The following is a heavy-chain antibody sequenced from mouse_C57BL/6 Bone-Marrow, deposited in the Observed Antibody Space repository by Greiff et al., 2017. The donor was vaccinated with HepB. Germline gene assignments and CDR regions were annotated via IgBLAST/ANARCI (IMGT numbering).Heavy chain of an antibody. D-gene: IGHD2-10*01. Sequence: DVKLVESGGGLVQPGGSLKLSCAASGFTFSDYYMYWVRQTPEKRLEWVAYISNGGGSTYYPDTVKGRFTISRDNAKNTLYLQMSRLKSEDTAMYYCARPSYYGNDWYFDVWGTGTTVTVSS. CDR1: GFTFSDYY. V-gene: IGHV5-12*01. CDR2: ISNGGGST. J-gene: IGHJ1*03. CDR3: ARPSYYGNDWYFDV.